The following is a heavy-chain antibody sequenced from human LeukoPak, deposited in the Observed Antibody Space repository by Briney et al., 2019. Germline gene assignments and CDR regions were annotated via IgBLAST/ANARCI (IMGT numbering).Heavy chain of an antibody. CDR1: GYSIRSGYY. Sequence: SETLSLTCAVSGYSIRSGYYWGWIRQPPGTGLEWIGTIYHSGSAYYNPSLKSRATTSVDTFNNQFSLKLSSVTAADTAVYYCASTTIFGVVARPSRPYYFDYWGQGTLVTVSS. V-gene: IGHV4-38-2*01. CDR3: ASTTIFGVVARPSRPYYFDY. CDR2: IYHSGSA. D-gene: IGHD3-3*01. J-gene: IGHJ4*02.